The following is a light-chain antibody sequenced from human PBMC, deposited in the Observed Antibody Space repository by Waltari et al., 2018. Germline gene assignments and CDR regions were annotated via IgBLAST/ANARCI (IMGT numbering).Light chain of an antibody. CDR2: GAS. J-gene: IGKJ1*01. CDR1: QSVSTN. CDR3: QHYNNWPRT. V-gene: IGKV3-15*01. Sequence: ETVMTQYPATLSVSPGESATLSCRASQSVSTNLAWYQQKPGQAPRLLIYGASTRATGIPARFSGSGSATEFTLTISSLQSEDFAVYYCQHYNNWPRTFGQGTKVEIK.